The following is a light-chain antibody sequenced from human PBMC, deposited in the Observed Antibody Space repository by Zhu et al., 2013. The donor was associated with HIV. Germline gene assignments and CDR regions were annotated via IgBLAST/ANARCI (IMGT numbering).Light chain of an antibody. Sequence: QSVLTQPPSVSAAPGQKVTISCTGSRSDVGTYNYVSWYQQHPGKAPKLIIYEVTQRPSGVTDRFSGSKSGNTASLTISGLQDDDEAEYYCNSHRSGTTLVLFGGGTKVTVL. CDR3: NSHRSGTTLVL. J-gene: IGLJ2*01. CDR2: EVT. V-gene: IGLV2-14*01. CDR1: RSDVGTYNY.